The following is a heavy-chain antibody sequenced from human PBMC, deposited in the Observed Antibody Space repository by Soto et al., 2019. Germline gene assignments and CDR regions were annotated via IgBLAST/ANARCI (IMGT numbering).Heavy chain of an antibody. CDR2: IIPILGIA. CDR1: GGTFSSYT. J-gene: IGHJ6*02. Sequence: SVKVYCNASGGTFSSYTISLVRQAPRQGLEWMGRIIPILGIANYAQKFQGRVTITADKSTSTAYMELSSLRSEDTAVYYCAGNSDIVVVPAAVLADGMDVWGQGTTVTVSS. D-gene: IGHD2-2*01. V-gene: IGHV1-69*02. CDR3: AGNSDIVVVPAAVLADGMDV.